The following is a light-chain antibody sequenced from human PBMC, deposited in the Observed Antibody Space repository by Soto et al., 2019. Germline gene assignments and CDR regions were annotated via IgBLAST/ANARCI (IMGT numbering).Light chain of an antibody. V-gene: IGLV2-11*01. CDR1: SNNY. CDR2: DVT. Sequence: QSALTQPRSVSGSPGQSVTISCTGISNNYVSWYQQHPGKVPKVIVYDVTLRPSGVSDRFSGSRSGNTASLAISGLRAEDEADYYCCSYSGTYTEVVFGRGTKLTVL. J-gene: IGLJ2*01. CDR3: CSYSGTYTEVV.